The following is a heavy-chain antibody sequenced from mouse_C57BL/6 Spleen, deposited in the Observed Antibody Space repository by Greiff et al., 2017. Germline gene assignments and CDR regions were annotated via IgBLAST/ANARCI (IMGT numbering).Heavy chain of an antibody. V-gene: IGHV1-19*01. Sequence: VQLQQSGPVLVKPGASVKMSCKASGYTFTDYYMNWVKQSHGKSLEWIGVINPYNGGTSYNQKFKGKATLTVDKSSSTAYMELNSLTSEDSAVYYCARYNYGRYFDVWGTGTTVTVAS. CDR2: INPYNGGT. J-gene: IGHJ1*03. D-gene: IGHD1-1*01. CDR3: ARYNYGRYFDV. CDR1: GYTFTDYY.